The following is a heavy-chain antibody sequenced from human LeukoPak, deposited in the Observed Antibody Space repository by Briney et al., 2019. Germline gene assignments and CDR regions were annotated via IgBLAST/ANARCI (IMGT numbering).Heavy chain of an antibody. V-gene: IGHV3-30*04. CDR3: ASATTVIYAFDI. CDR1: GFTFSSYA. J-gene: IGHJ3*02. D-gene: IGHD4-11*01. CDR2: ISYDGSNK. Sequence: PGGSLRLSCAASGFTFSSYAMHWVRQAPGKGLEWVAVISYDGSNKYYADSVKGRFTISRDNSKNTLYLQMNSLRAEDTAVYYCASATTVIYAFDIWGQGTMVTVSS.